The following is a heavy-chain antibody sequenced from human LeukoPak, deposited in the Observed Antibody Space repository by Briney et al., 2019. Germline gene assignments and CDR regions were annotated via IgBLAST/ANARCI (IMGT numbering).Heavy chain of an antibody. V-gene: IGHV4-39*01. J-gene: IGHJ4*02. D-gene: IGHD3-10*01. CDR2: IYYSGST. Sequence: SETLSLTCTVSGGSISSSSYYWGWIRQPPGKGLEWIGSIYYSGSTYYNPSLKSRVTISVDTSKNQFSLKVRSVTAADTAVYYCASCPWFGEDVGYWGQGTLVTVSS. CDR3: ASCPWFGEDVGY. CDR1: GGSISSSSYY.